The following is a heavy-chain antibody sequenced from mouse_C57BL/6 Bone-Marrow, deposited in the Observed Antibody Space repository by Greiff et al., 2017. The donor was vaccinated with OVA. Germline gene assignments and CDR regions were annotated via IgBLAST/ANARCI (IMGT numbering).Heavy chain of an antibody. V-gene: IGHV1-15*01. J-gene: IGHJ4*01. Sequence: QVQLQQSGAELVRPGASATLSCKASGYTFTAYEIPPRTHTPVHGLEWIGAIDPETGGTAYNQKFKGKAILTADKSSSTAYMELRSLTSEDSAVYYCTTMDYWGQGTSVTVSS. CDR1: GYTFTAYE. CDR3: TTMDY. CDR2: IDPETGGT.